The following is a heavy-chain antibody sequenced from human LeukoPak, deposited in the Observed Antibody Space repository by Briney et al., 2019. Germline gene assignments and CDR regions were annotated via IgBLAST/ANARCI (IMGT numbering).Heavy chain of an antibody. CDR3: ARDGGSVGHLVVVAATGIFGDLDY. CDR1: GYTFTGYY. J-gene: IGHJ4*02. CDR2: INPNSGGT. D-gene: IGHD2-15*01. V-gene: IGHV1-2*02. Sequence: ASVKVSCKASGYTFTGYYMHWLRQAPGQGLEWMGWINPNSGGTNYAQKFQGRVTMTRDTSISTAYMELSRLRSDDTAVYYCARDGGSVGHLVVVAATGIFGDLDYWGQGTLVTVSS.